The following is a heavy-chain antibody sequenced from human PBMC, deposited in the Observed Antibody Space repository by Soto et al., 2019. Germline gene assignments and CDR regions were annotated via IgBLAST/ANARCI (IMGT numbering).Heavy chain of an antibody. J-gene: IGHJ6*02. CDR2: IYHSGST. D-gene: IGHD6-19*01. V-gene: IGHV4-4*02. CDR3: ARDGGYSSNYGMDV. Sequence: SETLSLTCAVSGGSISSSNWWRWVRQPPGKGLEWIGEIYHSGSTNYNPSLKSRVTISVDKSKNQFSLKLSSVTAADTAVYYCARDGGYSSNYGMDVWGQGTTVTVSS. CDR1: GGSISSSNW.